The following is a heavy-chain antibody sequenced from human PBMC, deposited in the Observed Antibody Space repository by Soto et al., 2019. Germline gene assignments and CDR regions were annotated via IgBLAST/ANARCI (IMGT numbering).Heavy chain of an antibody. V-gene: IGHV4-34*12. D-gene: IGHD3-22*01. CDR3: ARPHYDRNTFYYYFDY. Sequence: QVQLQQWGAGLLKPSETLSLTCAVSGGSFSGYFWSWIRQPPGRGLEWIGEILHGGSTNYSPSLKSRVTISVDTSKNQFSLELSSVTAADTAVYYCARPHYDRNTFYYYFDYWGQGTLVTVSS. CDR2: ILHGGST. CDR1: GGSFSGYF. J-gene: IGHJ4*02.